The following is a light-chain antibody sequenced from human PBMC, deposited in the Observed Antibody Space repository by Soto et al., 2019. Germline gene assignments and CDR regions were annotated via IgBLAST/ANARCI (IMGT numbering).Light chain of an antibody. V-gene: IGLV2-8*01. J-gene: IGLJ1*01. CDR2: EVT. CDR3: SSYAGNNNYV. Sequence: QSALTQPPSAAGSPGQSVTFSCTGTSSDIGAYNYVSWYQQHPGKAPKLMIYEVTKRPSGVPDRFSGSKSGNTASLNVSGLQADDEAYYYCSSYAGNNNYVFGTGTKLTV. CDR1: SSDIGAYNY.